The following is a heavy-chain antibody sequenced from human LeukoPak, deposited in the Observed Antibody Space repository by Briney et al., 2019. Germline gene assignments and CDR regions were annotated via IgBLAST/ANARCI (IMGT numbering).Heavy chain of an antibody. CDR1: GGSMSNYY. CDR3: ARLRDYGSGTYYNDY. CDR2: IYYSGST. D-gene: IGHD3-10*01. Sequence: SETLSLTCTVSGGSMSNYYWTWMRQPPGKGLEWVGYIYYSGSTNYNPSLKSRVTISVDTSKNQFSLKLSSVTAADTAVYYCARLRDYGSGTYYNDYWGQGTLVTASS. J-gene: IGHJ4*02. V-gene: IGHV4-59*08.